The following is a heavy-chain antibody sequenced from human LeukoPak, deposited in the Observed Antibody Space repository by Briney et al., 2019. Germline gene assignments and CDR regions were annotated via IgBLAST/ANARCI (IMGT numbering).Heavy chain of an antibody. CDR2: TYYRSKWYN. J-gene: IGHJ4*02. Sequence: SQTLSLTCAISGDSVSTNSATWNGIRQSPSRGLEWLGRTYYRSKWYNDYAVSVKSRITINPDTSKNQFSLQLNSVTPEDTAVYYCAREYTSSFDYWGQGTLVIVSS. D-gene: IGHD6-6*01. V-gene: IGHV6-1*01. CDR1: GDSVSTNSAT. CDR3: AREYTSSFDY.